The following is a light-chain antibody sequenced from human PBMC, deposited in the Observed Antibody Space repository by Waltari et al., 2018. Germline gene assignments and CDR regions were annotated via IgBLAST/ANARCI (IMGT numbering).Light chain of an antibody. CDR3: QQINSFPIT. CDR1: QGINNN. Sequence: DIQMTQSPSSVSASVEDRVTITCRSSQGINNNIAWYQQKPGKAPSLLIYGASSLQTGVPSRFRDSGSGTEFTLTISSLQPEDFATYYCQQINSFPITFGQGTRLEIK. J-gene: IGKJ5*01. V-gene: IGKV1-12*01. CDR2: GAS.